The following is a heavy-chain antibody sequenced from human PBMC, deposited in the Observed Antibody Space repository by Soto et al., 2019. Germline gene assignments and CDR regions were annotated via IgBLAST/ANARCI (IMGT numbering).Heavy chain of an antibody. CDR1: GFTFSSYA. V-gene: IGHV3-23*01. CDR3: ERDTIGGGFQQLVLGPSYFDY. CDR2: ISGSGRVT. J-gene: IGHJ4*02. Sequence: PGGSLRLSCAASGFTFSSYAMNWARQAPGKGLEWVSGISGSGRVTYYGDFVQGRFTISRDNSKNTLYLQMNSLRAEDTALYYCERDTIGGGFQQLVLGPSYFDYWGQGTLVTVSS. D-gene: IGHD6-13*01.